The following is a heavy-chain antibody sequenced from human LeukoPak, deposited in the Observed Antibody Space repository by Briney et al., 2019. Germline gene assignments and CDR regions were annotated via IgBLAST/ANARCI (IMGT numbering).Heavy chain of an antibody. CDR3: ARYCSSTSCYKPP. CDR1: GFTFSNAW. V-gene: IGHV3-15*01. Sequence: GGSLRLSCAASGFTFSNAWMSWVRQAPGKGLEWVGRIKSKTDGGTTDYAAPVKGRFTISRDDSKNTLYLHLNSLKTEDTAVYYCARYCSSTSCYKPPWGQGTLVTVSS. J-gene: IGHJ5*02. D-gene: IGHD2-2*02. CDR2: IKSKTDGGTT.